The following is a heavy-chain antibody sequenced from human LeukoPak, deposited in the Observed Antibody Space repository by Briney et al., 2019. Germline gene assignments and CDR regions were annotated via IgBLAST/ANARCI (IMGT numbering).Heavy chain of an antibody. CDR1: GGSFSGYY. J-gene: IGHJ4*02. D-gene: IGHD6-19*01. Sequence: SETLPLTCAVYGGSFSGYYWSWIRQPPGKGLEWIGEINHSGSTNYNPPLKSRVTISVDTSKNQFSLKLSSVTAADTAVYYCARVPRAVAGTGGYYFDYWGQGTLVTVSS. CDR3: ARVPRAVAGTGGYYFDY. CDR2: INHSGST. V-gene: IGHV4-34*01.